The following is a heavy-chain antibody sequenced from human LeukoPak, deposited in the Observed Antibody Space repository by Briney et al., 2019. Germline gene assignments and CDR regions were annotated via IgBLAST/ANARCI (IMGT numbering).Heavy chain of an antibody. CDR2: IIPIFGTA. CDR3: ARGRGRIEYSSSRIDY. Sequence: ASVKVSCKASGGTFSSYAISWVRQAPGQGLEWMGGIIPIFGTANYAQKFRGRVTITADESTSTAYMELSSLRSEDTAVYYCARGRGRIEYSSSRIDYWGQGTLVTVSS. V-gene: IGHV1-69*13. D-gene: IGHD6-6*01. CDR1: GGTFSSYA. J-gene: IGHJ4*02.